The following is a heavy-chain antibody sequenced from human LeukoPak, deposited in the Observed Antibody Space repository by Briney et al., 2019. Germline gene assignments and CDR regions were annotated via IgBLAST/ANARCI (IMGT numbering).Heavy chain of an antibody. CDR3: ARDDLAYCGGDCYTYYYYGMDV. J-gene: IGHJ6*02. CDR1: GFTFSSYS. Sequence: GGSLRLSCAASGFTFSSYSMNWVRQAPGKGLEWVSYISSSSSTIYYADSVKGRFTISRDNAKNSLYLQMNSLRAEDTAVYYCARDDLAYCGGDCYTYYYYGMDVWGQGTTVTVSS. V-gene: IGHV3-48*04. CDR2: ISSSSSTI. D-gene: IGHD2-21*02.